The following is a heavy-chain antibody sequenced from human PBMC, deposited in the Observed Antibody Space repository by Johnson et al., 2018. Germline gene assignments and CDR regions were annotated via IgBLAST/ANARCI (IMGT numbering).Heavy chain of an antibody. Sequence: QVQLQESGGGVVQPGRSLRLSCAASGFTFSSYGMHWVRQAPGKGLEWVAVISYDGSNKYYADSVKGRFTISRDNSKNTLYLQMNSLRAEDTAVYYCAKALRGTTGGDYYGMDVWGQGTTVTVSS. V-gene: IGHV3-30*18. CDR1: GFTFSSYG. CDR2: ISYDGSNK. D-gene: IGHD1-7*01. CDR3: AKALRGTTGGDYYGMDV. J-gene: IGHJ6*02.